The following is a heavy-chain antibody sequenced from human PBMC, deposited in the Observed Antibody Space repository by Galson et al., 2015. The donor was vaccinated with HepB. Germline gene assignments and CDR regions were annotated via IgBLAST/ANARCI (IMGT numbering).Heavy chain of an antibody. CDR3: ARDRRGGYGDYVDEYFDL. D-gene: IGHD4-17*01. Sequence: SVKVSCKASGYTFTSYAMHWVRQAPGQRLEWMGWINAGDGNTKYSQKFQGRVTITRDTSESTAYMELSSLRSEDTAVYYCARDRRGGYGDYVDEYFDLWGRGTLVTVSS. CDR2: INAGDGNT. V-gene: IGHV1-3*01. J-gene: IGHJ2*01. CDR1: GYTFTSYA.